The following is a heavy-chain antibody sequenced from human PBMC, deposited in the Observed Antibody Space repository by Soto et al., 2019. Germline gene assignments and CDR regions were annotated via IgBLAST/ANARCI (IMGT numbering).Heavy chain of an antibody. Sequence: EVQQVETGGGLIQPGGSLRLSCAASGFTVSSNYMSWVRQAPGKGLEWVSVIYSGGSTYYADSVKGRFTISRDNSKNTLYLQMNSLRAEDTAVYYCARVRRAVTTSDYFDYWGQGTLVTVSS. CDR3: ARVRRAVTTSDYFDY. CDR1: GFTVSSNY. J-gene: IGHJ4*02. D-gene: IGHD4-17*01. CDR2: IYSGGST. V-gene: IGHV3-53*02.